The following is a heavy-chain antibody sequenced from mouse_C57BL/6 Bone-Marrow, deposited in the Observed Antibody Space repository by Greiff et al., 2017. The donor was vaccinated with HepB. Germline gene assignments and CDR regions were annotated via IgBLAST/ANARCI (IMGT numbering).Heavy chain of an antibody. V-gene: IGHV1-5*01. CDR1: GYTFTSYW. CDR3: TRSRGYYVPFDY. D-gene: IGHD2-3*01. CDR2: IYPGNSDT. Sequence: EVQVVESGTVLARPGASVKMSCKTSGYTFTSYWMHWVKQRPGQGLEWIGAIYPGNSDTSYNQKFKGKAKLTAVTSAITAYMELISLTNEDSAVYYCTRSRGYYVPFDYWGQGTTLTVSS. J-gene: IGHJ2*01.